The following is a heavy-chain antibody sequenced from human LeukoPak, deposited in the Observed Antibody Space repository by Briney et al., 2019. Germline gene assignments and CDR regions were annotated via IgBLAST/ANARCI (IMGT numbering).Heavy chain of an antibody. J-gene: IGHJ4*02. CDR1: GGTFSSYA. V-gene: IGHV1-2*06. CDR2: INSNSGGT. D-gene: IGHD2-15*01. Sequence: ASVKVSCKASGGTFSSYAISWVRQAPGQGLEWMGRINSNSGGTNYAQKFQGRVTMTRDTSISTAYMELSRLRSDDTAVYYCARARNYCSGGSCYYFDYWGQGTLVTVSS. CDR3: ARARNYCSGGSCYYFDY.